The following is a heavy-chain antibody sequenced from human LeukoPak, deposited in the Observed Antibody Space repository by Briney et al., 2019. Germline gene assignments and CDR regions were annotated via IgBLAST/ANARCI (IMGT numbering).Heavy chain of an antibody. Sequence: GSLTLSCAAYGFTINSYWMSWVRQAPGKGLEWVANIKEDGSEKYYVDSVKGRFTISRDNAKNSMFLQMSSLRVEDTAVYYCTSGAGGQDYWGQGTLVTVSS. CDR2: IKEDGSEK. CDR1: GFTINSYW. D-gene: IGHD3-10*01. J-gene: IGHJ4*02. CDR3: TSGAGGQDY. V-gene: IGHV3-7*01.